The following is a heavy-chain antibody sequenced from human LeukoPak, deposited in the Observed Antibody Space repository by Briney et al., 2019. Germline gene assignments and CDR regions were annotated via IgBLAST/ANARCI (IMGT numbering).Heavy chain of an antibody. CDR3: ATSSGWFEGFDP. CDR2: MNPNSGST. CDR1: GYTFTSYD. Sequence: ASVKVSCKASGYTFTSYDINWVRQATGQGLEWMGWMNPNSGSTGYAQKFQGRVTMTRDTSTSTVYMELSSLRSEDTAVYYCATSSGWFEGFDPWGQGTLVTVSS. V-gene: IGHV1-8*02. D-gene: IGHD6-19*01. J-gene: IGHJ5*02.